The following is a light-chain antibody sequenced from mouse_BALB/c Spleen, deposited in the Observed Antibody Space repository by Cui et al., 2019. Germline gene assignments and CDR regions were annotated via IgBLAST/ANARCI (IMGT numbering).Light chain of an antibody. Sequence: SKEMTQTRKLLLVSAGDRVTITCKASQGVSNDVAWYQQKPGQSPKLLIYYASNRYTGVPDRFTGSGYGTDFTFTISTVQAEDLAVYFCQQDYSSPWTFGGGTKLEIK. CDR1: QGVSND. CDR3: QQDYSSPWT. CDR2: YAS. V-gene: IGKV6-32*01. J-gene: IGKJ1*01.